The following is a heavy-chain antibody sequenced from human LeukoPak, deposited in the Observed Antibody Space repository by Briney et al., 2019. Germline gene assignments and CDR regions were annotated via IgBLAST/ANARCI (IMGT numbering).Heavy chain of an antibody. CDR3: ARDLGYSGYDD. CDR2: ISAYNGNT. D-gene: IGHD5-12*01. CDR1: GGMFSSYA. V-gene: IGHV1-18*01. J-gene: IGHJ4*02. Sequence: ASVKVSCKASGGMFSSYAISWVRQAPGQGLEWMGWISAYNGNTNYAQRLQGRVTMTTDTSASTAYMELRSLRSDDTAVYYCARDLGYSGYDDWGQGTLVTVSS.